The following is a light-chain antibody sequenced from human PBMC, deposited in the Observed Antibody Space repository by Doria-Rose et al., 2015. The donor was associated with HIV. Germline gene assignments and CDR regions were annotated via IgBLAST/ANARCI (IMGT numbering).Light chain of an antibody. CDR1: QSTGSS. Sequence: DIQVNQSPSSLSASVGDRVTITCRASQSTGSSIYWYQQKPGKAPKLLIYAAYSLQNGVPSRFSGSGSGTDFTLTISSLQPEDFATYFCQQSYSTPLTFGGGTKVEIK. J-gene: IGKJ4*01. CDR3: QQSYSTPLT. CDR2: AAY. V-gene: IGKV1-39*01.